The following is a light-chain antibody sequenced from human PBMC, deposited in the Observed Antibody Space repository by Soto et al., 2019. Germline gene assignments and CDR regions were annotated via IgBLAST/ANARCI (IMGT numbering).Light chain of an antibody. V-gene: IGKV3-15*01. CDR2: GSS. CDR3: QQYNNWPPYT. Sequence: ENVMTQSPATLSVSPGERATLSCRASQSISNNLAWYQQKPGQAPRLLIYGSSTRATGIPARFSGSGSGTEFTLTINSLQSEDFAVYYGQQYNNWPPYTFGQGTKLEIK. J-gene: IGKJ2*01. CDR1: QSISNN.